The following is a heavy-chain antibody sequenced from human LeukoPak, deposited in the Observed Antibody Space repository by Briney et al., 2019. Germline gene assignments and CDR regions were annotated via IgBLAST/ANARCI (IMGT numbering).Heavy chain of an antibody. J-gene: IGHJ4*02. V-gene: IGHV3-7*03. CDR1: GLSCRTHW. CDR3: TRQGDWNFEF. Sequence: GESLRLSCTASGLSCRTHWMSWVRQAPGKGLEWVANIRPDGGERYYGDSLKGRFTISRDNDKNSLYLQMNFLRADDTAIYYCTRQGDWNFEFWGQGTLVTVSS. D-gene: IGHD3/OR15-3a*01. CDR2: IRPDGGER.